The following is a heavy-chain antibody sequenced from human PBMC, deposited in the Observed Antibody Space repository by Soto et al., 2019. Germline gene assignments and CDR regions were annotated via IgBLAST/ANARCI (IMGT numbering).Heavy chain of an antibody. V-gene: IGHV3-73*01. D-gene: IGHD2-2*01. CDR3: KGGSGTPFDY. Sequence: EVQLVESGGGLVQPGGSLKLSCAASGFTFSGSAMHWVRQASGKGLEWVGRIRSKANSYATAYAASVKGRFTISRDDSKNTAYPQMNSLKTEDTAVYYCKGGSGTPFDYWGQGTLVTVSS. CDR2: IRSKANSYAT. CDR1: GFTFSGSA. J-gene: IGHJ4*02.